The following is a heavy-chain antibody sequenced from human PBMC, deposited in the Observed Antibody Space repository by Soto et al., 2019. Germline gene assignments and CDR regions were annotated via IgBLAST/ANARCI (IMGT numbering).Heavy chain of an antibody. V-gene: IGHV3-23*01. Sequence: GSLRLSCAASGFTFGSYAMSWVRQAPGKGLEWVSAISGSGGSTYYADSVKGRFTISRDNSKNTLYLQMNSLRAEDTAVYYCAKDLRGWMGDYYYYYYYGMDVWGQGTTVTVSS. CDR2: ISGSGGST. CDR3: AKDLRGWMGDYYYYYYYGMDV. D-gene: IGHD6-19*01. J-gene: IGHJ6*02. CDR1: GFTFGSYA.